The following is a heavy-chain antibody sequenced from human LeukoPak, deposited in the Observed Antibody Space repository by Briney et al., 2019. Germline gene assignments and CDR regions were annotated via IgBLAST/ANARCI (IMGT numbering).Heavy chain of an antibody. J-gene: IGHJ4*02. CDR3: ARGPPGYSSSWYSPIQFDY. V-gene: IGHV1-2*02. Sequence: ASVRVSCKASGYTFAGYYMNWVRQAPGQGLEWMGWINPNSGGTNYAQKFQGRVPMTRATSIRTAYMELSRLRSDDTAVYYCARGPPGYSSSWYSPIQFDYWGQGTLVTVSS. CDR1: GYTFAGYY. D-gene: IGHD6-13*01. CDR2: INPNSGGT.